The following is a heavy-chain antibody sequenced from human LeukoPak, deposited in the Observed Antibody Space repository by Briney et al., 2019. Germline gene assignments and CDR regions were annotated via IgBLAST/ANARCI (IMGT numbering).Heavy chain of an antibody. Sequence: ASVKVSCKASGYTLTGYYMHWVRQAPGQGLEWLGWINPNSGGTNYAQKFQGWVTMTRDTSISTAYMELSRLRSDDTAVYYCARDIGEEVGGSYHSRYYYYGMDVWGQGTTVTVSS. J-gene: IGHJ6*02. V-gene: IGHV1-2*04. D-gene: IGHD1-26*01. CDR3: ARDIGEEVGGSYHSRYYYYGMDV. CDR2: INPNSGGT. CDR1: GYTLTGYY.